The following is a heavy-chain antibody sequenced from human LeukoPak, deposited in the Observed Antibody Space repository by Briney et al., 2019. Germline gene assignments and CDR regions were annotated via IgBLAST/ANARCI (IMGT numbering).Heavy chain of an antibody. CDR2: ISSSSSTI. Sequence: PGGSLRLSCAASGFTFSSYSMNWVRQAPGKGLEWVSHISSSSSTIYYADSVKGRFTISRDNAKNSLYLQMNSLRAEDTAVYYCAFWSGRGSGYWGQGTLVTVSS. CDR1: GFTFSSYS. D-gene: IGHD3-3*01. J-gene: IGHJ4*02. CDR3: AFWSGRGSGY. V-gene: IGHV3-48*01.